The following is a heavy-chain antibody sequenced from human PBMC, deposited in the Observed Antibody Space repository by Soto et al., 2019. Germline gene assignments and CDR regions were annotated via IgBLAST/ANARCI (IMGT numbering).Heavy chain of an antibody. CDR1: GGSISSYY. CDR3: ARGGYSSSWYHPYFDY. D-gene: IGHD6-13*01. Sequence: QVQLQESGPGLVKPSETLSLTCTVSGGSISSYYWSWIRQPPGKGLEWIGYIYYSGSTNYNPSLKGRVTISVDTSKNQFSLKLSSVTAADTAVYYCARGGYSSSWYHPYFDYWGQGTLVTVSS. J-gene: IGHJ4*02. V-gene: IGHV4-59*01. CDR2: IYYSGST.